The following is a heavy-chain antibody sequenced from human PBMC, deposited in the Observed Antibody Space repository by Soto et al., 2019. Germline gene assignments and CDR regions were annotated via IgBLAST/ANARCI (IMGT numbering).Heavy chain of an antibody. CDR2: IDYTGTT. D-gene: IGHD3-10*01. J-gene: IGHJ5*02. Sequence: SETLSLTLTVFCGSISDYYWSWIQKTQWKGLDGIVNIDYTGTTIYNPALNSRVTISVDTSRNHFSLRLSSVTAADTAVYYCAGERGVWFADLLPHGWFEPCGRATLVSVS. CDR1: CGSISDYY. V-gene: IGHV4-59*01. CDR3: AGERGVWFADLLPHGWFEP.